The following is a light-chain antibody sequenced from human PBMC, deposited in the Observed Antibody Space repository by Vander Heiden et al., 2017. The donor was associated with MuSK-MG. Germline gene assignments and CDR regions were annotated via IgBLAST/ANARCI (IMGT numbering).Light chain of an antibody. CDR2: GAS. CDR1: QSVSSN. J-gene: IGKJ5*01. CDR3: QQDNNWPPIT. V-gene: IGKV3D-15*01. Sequence: VMTQSPATLSVSPGERATLSCRASQSVSSNLAWYQQKPGQAPRLLIYGASIRATGIPARFSGSGSGTEFTLTISSLQSEDFAVYYCQQDNNWPPITFGQGTRLEIK.